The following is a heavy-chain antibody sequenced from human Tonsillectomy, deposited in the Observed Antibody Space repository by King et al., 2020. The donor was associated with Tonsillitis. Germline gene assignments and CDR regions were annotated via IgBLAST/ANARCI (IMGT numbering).Heavy chain of an antibody. V-gene: IGHV1-18*01. CDR2: ISAYTGNT. CDR1: GYTFTSYG. CDR3: ARDYCSSTSCYYYYMDV. J-gene: IGHJ6*03. Sequence: VQLVESGAEVKKPGASVKISCKASGYTFTSYGISWVRQAPGQGLEWMGWISAYTGNTNYAQKLQGRVTMTTDTSTNTAYMELRSLRSDDTAVYYSARDYCSSTSCYYYYMDVWGKGTTVTVSS. D-gene: IGHD2-2*01.